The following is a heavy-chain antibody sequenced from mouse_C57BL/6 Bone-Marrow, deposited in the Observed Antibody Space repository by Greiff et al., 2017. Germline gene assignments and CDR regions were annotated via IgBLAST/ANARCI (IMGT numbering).Heavy chain of an antibody. D-gene: IGHD2-2*01. J-gene: IGHJ3*01. CDR3: ARGYGAY. V-gene: IGHV1-18*01. CDR1: GYTFTDYN. Sequence: EVQLQQSGPELVKPGASVKIPCKASGYTFTDYNMDWVKQSHGKSLEWIGDINPNTGGTIYNQKFKGKATLTVDKSSSTAYMELRSLTSEDTAVYYCARGYGAYWGQGTLVTVSA. CDR2: INPNTGGT.